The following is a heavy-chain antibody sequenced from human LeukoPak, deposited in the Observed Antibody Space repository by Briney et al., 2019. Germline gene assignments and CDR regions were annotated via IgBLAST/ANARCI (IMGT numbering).Heavy chain of an antibody. CDR3: VRDLGGRSGH. CDR1: GFTFSSSW. CDR2: INEDGSTT. V-gene: IGHV3-74*01. D-gene: IGHD1-26*01. J-gene: IGHJ4*02. Sequence: GGSLRLSCAASGFTFSSSWMHWVRQAPGKELVWVSRINEDGSTTNYADSVKGRSTIFRDNAKNTLYLQMNSLRAEDTAVYYCVRDLGGRSGHWGQGTLVTVSS.